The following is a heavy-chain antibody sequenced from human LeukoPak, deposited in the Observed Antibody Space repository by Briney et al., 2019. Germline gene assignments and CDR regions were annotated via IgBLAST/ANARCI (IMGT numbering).Heavy chain of an antibody. CDR3: ARVGTDYYGMDV. CDR2: ISSSSSYI. Sequence: PGGSLRLFCAASGFTFSSYSTNWGRQAPGKGLEWVSSISSSSSYIYYADSVKGRFTISRDNAKNSLYLQMNSLRAEDTAVYYCARVGTDYYGMDVWGQGTTVTVSS. D-gene: IGHD1-1*01. V-gene: IGHV3-21*01. CDR1: GFTFSSYS. J-gene: IGHJ6*02.